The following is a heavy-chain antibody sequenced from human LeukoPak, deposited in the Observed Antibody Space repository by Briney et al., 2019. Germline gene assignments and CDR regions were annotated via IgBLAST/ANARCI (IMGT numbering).Heavy chain of an antibody. D-gene: IGHD5-12*01. CDR2: INPSNCDK. V-gene: IGHV1-2*02. Sequence: GASVTVSFKASVYTFTCLFMHWVRQAPGQGLEWMGWINPSNCDKHYVQKFQGRVIMTRDTSIRTPYMALSRLRSDGTAGYNFAHTYDLSYWGQGTLVTVSS. CDR1: VYTFTCLF. J-gene: IGHJ4*02. CDR3: AHTYDLSY.